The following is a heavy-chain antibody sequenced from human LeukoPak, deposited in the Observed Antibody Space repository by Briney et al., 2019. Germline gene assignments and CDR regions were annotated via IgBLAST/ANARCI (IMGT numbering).Heavy chain of an antibody. J-gene: IGHJ4*02. Sequence: SETLSLTCAVYGGSFSGYYWSWIRQPPGKRLEWIGEINHSGSTNYNPSLKSRVTISVDTSKNQFSLKLSSVTAADTAVYYCAREKTYYYGSGSYGPAQGSHHFDYWGQGTLVTVSS. V-gene: IGHV4-34*01. D-gene: IGHD3-10*01. CDR3: AREKTYYYGSGSYGPAQGSHHFDY. CDR1: GGSFSGYY. CDR2: INHSGST.